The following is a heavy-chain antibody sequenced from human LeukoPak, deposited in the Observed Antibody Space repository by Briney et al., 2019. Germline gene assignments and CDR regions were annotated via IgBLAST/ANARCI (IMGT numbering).Heavy chain of an antibody. Sequence: ASVKFSCKASGYTFTSYDINWVRQATGQGLEWMGWMNPNSGNTGYAQKFQGRVTMTRNTSISTAYMELSSLRSEDTAVYYCARGSSGWFNYYYYMDVWGKGTTVTVSS. J-gene: IGHJ6*03. D-gene: IGHD6-19*01. CDR1: GYTFTSYD. CDR2: MNPNSGNT. CDR3: ARGSSGWFNYYYYMDV. V-gene: IGHV1-8*01.